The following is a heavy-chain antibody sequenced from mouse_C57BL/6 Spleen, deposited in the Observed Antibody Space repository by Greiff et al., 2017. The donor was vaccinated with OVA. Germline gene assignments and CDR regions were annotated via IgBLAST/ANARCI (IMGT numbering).Heavy chain of an antibody. CDR3: ARQGFYYSNFDY. D-gene: IGHD2-5*01. CDR1: GFTFSSYT. CDR2: ISGGGGNT. V-gene: IGHV5-9*01. Sequence: SGGGLVKPGGSLKLSCAASGFTFSSYTMSWVRQTPEKRLEWVATISGGGGNTYYPDSVKGRFTISRDNAKNTLYLQMSSLRSEDTALYYCARQGFYYSNFDYWGQGTTLTVSS. J-gene: IGHJ2*01.